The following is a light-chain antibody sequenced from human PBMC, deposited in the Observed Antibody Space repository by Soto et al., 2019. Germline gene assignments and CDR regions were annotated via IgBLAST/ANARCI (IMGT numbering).Light chain of an antibody. Sequence: EIVLTQSPGTLSLSPGERATLSCRASQSVSSSYLAWYQQKPGQAPRLLIYGASSRVTGIPDRFSGSGSGTDFTLTISRLEPQDFAVYYCQQYGSSPLYTFGQGTRLEIK. CDR1: QSVSSSY. CDR2: GAS. J-gene: IGKJ2*01. V-gene: IGKV3-20*01. CDR3: QQYGSSPLYT.